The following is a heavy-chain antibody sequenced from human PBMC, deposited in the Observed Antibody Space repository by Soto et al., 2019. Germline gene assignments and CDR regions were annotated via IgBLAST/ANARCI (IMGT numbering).Heavy chain of an antibody. D-gene: IGHD3-9*01. J-gene: IGHJ6*02. V-gene: IGHV1-69*13. Sequence: ASVKVSCKASGGTFSSYAISWVRQAPGQGLEWMGGIIPIFGTANYAQKFQGRVTITADESTSTAYMELSSLRSEDTAVYYCARGSILTGYQSRRDYYGMDVWGQGTTVTV. CDR1: GGTFSSYA. CDR3: ARGSILTGYQSRRDYYGMDV. CDR2: IIPIFGTA.